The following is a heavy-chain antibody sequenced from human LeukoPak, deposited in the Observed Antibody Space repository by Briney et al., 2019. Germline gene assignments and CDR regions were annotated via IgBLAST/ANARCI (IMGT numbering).Heavy chain of an antibody. CDR1: GYTFTGYY. CDR3: AKRQYCSGGSCYSPKFLYYYYGMDV. CDR2: INPNSGGT. Sequence: ASVKVSCKASGYTFTGYYMHWVRQAPGQGLEWMGWINPNSGGTNYAQKFRGRVTMTRDTSISTAYMELSRLRSDDTAVYYCAKRQYCSGGSCYSPKFLYYYYGMDVWGQGTTVTVSS. J-gene: IGHJ6*02. V-gene: IGHV1-2*02. D-gene: IGHD2-15*01.